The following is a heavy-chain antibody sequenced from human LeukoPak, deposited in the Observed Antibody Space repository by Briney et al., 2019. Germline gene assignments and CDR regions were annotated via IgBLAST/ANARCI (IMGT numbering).Heavy chain of an antibody. CDR1: GFTFSSYG. D-gene: IGHD2-15*01. V-gene: IGHV3-30*02. J-gene: IGHJ4*02. CDR3: AKDVVLSKNFPPEDY. Sequence: PGGSLRLSCAASGFTFSSYGMHWVRQAPGKGLEWVAFIRYDGSNKYYADSVKGRFTISRDNSKNTLYLQMNSLRAEDTAVYYCAKDVVLSKNFPPEDYWSQGTLVTVSS. CDR2: IRYDGSNK.